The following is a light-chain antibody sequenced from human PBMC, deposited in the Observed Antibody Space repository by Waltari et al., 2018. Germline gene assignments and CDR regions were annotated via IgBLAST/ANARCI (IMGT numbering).Light chain of an antibody. Sequence: QSALTQPASVTGSPGQSITISCTGTSSDAGGYNHVSWYQQHPGKAPQLMIYDVSNRPSGVSSRCAGSKSANAASLTISGLQAEDEAEYYCSSYTSSSTPSFGGGTKLTVL. CDR2: DVS. V-gene: IGLV2-14*01. CDR3: SSYTSSSTPS. CDR1: SSDAGGYNH. J-gene: IGLJ3*02.